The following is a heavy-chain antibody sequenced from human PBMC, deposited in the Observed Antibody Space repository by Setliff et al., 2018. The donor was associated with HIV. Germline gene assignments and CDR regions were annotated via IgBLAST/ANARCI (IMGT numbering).Heavy chain of an antibody. J-gene: IGHJ3*02. CDR1: GGSISSHY. V-gene: IGHV4-59*11. CDR3: ARVQWDLLYVPDAFDI. D-gene: IGHD1-26*01. Sequence: SETLSLTCTVSGGSISSHYWSWIRQPPGKGLEWIGYIYSTGSTNYNPSLKSRVTISVDTSKNQFSLQLSSVTAADTDVYYCARVQWDLLYVPDAFDIWGQGIMVTV. CDR2: IYSTGST.